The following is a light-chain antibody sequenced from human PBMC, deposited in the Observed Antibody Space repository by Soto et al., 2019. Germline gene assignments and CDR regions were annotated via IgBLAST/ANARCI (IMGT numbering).Light chain of an antibody. CDR3: QQYNNWPRWT. V-gene: IGKV3-15*01. J-gene: IGKJ1*01. CDR2: GAS. Sequence: EIVITQSPACSTVPPGGRATLSCRASQSVSSNLAWYQQKPGQAPRLLIYGASSRATGIPARFSGSGSGTEFTLTISSLQSEDFAVYYCQQYNNWPRWTFGRGTKVDIK. CDR1: QSVSSN.